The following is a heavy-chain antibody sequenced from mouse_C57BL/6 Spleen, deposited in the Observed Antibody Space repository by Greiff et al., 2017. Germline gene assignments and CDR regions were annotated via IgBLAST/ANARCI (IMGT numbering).Heavy chain of an antibody. D-gene: IGHD1-1*01. J-gene: IGHJ4*01. Sequence: QVHVKQSGAELVKPGASVKISCKASGYAFSSYWMNWVKQRPGKGLEWIGQIYPGDGDTNYNGKFKGKATLTADKSSSTAYMQLSSLTSEDSAVYFCARSTTTVVVKDYYAMDYWGQGTSVTVSS. CDR3: ARSTTTVVVKDYYAMDY. CDR2: IYPGDGDT. CDR1: GYAFSSYW. V-gene: IGHV1-80*01.